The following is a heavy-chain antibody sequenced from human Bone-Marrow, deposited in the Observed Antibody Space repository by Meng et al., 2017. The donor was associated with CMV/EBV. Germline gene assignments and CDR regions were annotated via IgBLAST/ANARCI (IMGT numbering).Heavy chain of an antibody. D-gene: IGHD6-13*01. Sequence: ASVKVSCKASGYTFTAYYIHWVRQAPGQGLEWMGWINPDSGGTNYAQNFQGRVTLTRDTSISTAYMELSSLRSEDTAVYYCARGNRGRIAAAGYYYYYGMDVWGQGTTVTVSS. CDR3: ARGNRGRIAAAGYYYYYGMDV. CDR1: GYTFTAYY. J-gene: IGHJ6*01. V-gene: IGHV1-2*02. CDR2: INPDSGGT.